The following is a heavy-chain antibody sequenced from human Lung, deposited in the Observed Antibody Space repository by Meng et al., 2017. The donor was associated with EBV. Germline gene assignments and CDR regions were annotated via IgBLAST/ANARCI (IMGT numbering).Heavy chain of an antibody. J-gene: IGHJ5*02. CDR3: ARVVAGRYNWFDP. Sequence: QVQRQESGPRLVEPSQTLSLICTVSGASISSAYNYWTWIRQRPGRGLEWIGYIYYSGSTYYNPSLKSLVTISVDTSKNQFSLKLSSVTAADTAVYYCARVVAGRYNWFDPWGQGTLVTVSS. CDR2: IYYSGST. CDR1: GASISSAYNY. D-gene: IGHD6-6*01. V-gene: IGHV4-31*01.